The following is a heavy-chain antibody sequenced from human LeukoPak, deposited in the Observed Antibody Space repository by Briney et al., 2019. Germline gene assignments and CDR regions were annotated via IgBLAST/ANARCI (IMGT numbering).Heavy chain of an antibody. CDR3: ARESYFDSRFDP. J-gene: IGHJ5*02. CDR2: IYATGST. D-gene: IGHD3-22*01. V-gene: IGHV4-4*07. CDR1: GGSISSYY. Sequence: PSETLSLTCTVSGGSISSYYWTWIRQPAGKGLEWIGRIYATGSTNYNPSLESRVTISLDASKNQASLNLISVTAADTAVYYCARESYFDSRFDPWGQGTLVTASS.